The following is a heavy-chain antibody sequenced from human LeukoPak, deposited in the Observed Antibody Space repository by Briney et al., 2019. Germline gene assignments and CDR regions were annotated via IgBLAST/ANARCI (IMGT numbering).Heavy chain of an antibody. J-gene: IGHJ4*02. Sequence: ASVKVSCKASGGTLSSYAISWVRQAPGQGLEWMGGITPIFGTANYAQKFQGRVTITADESTSTAYMELSSLRSEDTAVYYCTREGHDGGSYFDYWGQGTLVTVSS. D-gene: IGHD3-10*01. CDR3: TREGHDGGSYFDY. CDR2: ITPIFGTA. CDR1: GGTLSSYA. V-gene: IGHV1-69*13.